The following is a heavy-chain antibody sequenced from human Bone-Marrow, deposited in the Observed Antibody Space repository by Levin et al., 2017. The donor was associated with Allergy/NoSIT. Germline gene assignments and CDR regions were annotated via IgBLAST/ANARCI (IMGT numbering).Heavy chain of an antibody. CDR1: GFTFSSCS. D-gene: IGHD7-27*01. Sequence: GASVKVSCAASGFTFSSCSMNWVRQAPGKGLEWVSHISVSGGTIHYTDSVKGRFTISRDNAKNSLSLQMNSLRDEDTAVYYCARSQSETYWGYLDYWGQGILVTVSS. J-gene: IGHJ4*02. CDR3: ARSQSETYWGYLDY. CDR2: ISVSGGTI. V-gene: IGHV3-48*02.